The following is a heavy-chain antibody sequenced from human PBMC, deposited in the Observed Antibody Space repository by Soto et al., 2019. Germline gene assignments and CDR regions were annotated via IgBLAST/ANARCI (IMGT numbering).Heavy chain of an antibody. CDR3: ARRGGGGQNNNWFDP. J-gene: IGHJ5*02. V-gene: IGHV5-51*01. D-gene: IGHD3-16*01. CDR2: IYPVDSDT. CDR1: GYSFSSYW. Sequence: GESLKISCKGSGYSFSSYWIGWVRQMPGKGLEWMGIIYPVDSDTRYGPSFQGQVTISVDKSISTAYLQWSSLKASDTAMYYCARRGGGGQNNNWFDPWGQGTLVTVSS.